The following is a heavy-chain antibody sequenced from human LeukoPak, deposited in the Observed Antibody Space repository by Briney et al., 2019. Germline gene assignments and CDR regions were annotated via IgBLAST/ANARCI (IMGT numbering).Heavy chain of an antibody. J-gene: IGHJ4*02. V-gene: IGHV1-8*01. Sequence: ASVKVSCKASGYIFTNYDINWVRQATGQGLEWMGWMNPNSGNTDSAQKFQGRVTMTRSTSIDTAYMELSSLRSEDTAVYYCARGSWHSGSYYLDYWGQGTLVTVSS. D-gene: IGHD1-26*01. CDR2: MNPNSGNT. CDR3: ARGSWHSGSYYLDY. CDR1: GYIFTNYD.